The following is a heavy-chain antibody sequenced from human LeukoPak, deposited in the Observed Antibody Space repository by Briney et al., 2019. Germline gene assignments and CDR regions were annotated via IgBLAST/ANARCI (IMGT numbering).Heavy chain of an antibody. V-gene: IGHV3-7*01. CDR3: ARDRGGIGYYMDV. CDR2: IKGDGSEK. CDR1: GFTFSNYW. Sequence: PGGSLRLSCAASGFTFSNYWMTWVRQAPGRGLEWVGNIKGDGSEKYYVDSVKGRFTISRDNPKNSLYLQMNSLRAEDTALYYCARDRGGIGYYMDVWGKGTTVTVSS. D-gene: IGHD3-16*02. J-gene: IGHJ6*03.